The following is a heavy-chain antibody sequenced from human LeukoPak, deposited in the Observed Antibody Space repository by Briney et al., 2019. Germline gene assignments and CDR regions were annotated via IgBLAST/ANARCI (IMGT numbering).Heavy chain of an antibody. D-gene: IGHD2-15*01. CDR1: GGSFSGYY. CDR3: ARDSSGIYYFDY. J-gene: IGHJ4*02. CDR2: INHRGST. V-gene: IGHV4-34*01. Sequence: SETLSLTCVVYGGSFSGYYWSWIRQSPGKGLEWIGEINHRGSTNYNPSLKRRVTISLDTSKNQFSLKLSSVTAEDTAVYYCARDSSGIYYFDYGGQGTLVTVSS.